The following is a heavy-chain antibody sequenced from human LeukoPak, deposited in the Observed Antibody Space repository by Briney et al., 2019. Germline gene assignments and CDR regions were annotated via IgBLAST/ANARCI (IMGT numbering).Heavy chain of an antibody. CDR2: IYYSGST. Sequence: SETLSLTCTVSGGSISSGGYYWSWIRQHPGKGLEWIGYIYYSGSTYYNPSLKSRVTISVDTSKNQFSLKLSSVTAAGTAVYYCARGVDLWFGEFYYFDYWGQGTLVTVSS. CDR3: ARGVDLWFGEFYYFDY. V-gene: IGHV4-31*03. J-gene: IGHJ4*02. D-gene: IGHD3-10*01. CDR1: GGSISSGGYY.